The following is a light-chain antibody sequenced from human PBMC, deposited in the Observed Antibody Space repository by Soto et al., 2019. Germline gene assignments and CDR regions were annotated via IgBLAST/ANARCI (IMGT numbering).Light chain of an antibody. J-gene: IGKJ1*01. V-gene: IGKV3-20*01. CDR3: QHYGWTSWT. CDR2: GAY. CDR1: QSVNSNY. Sequence: ETMLTQSPGTLSLSPGERATLSCRASQSVNSNYLAWYQQKPGQAPRLLIYGAYRRATGIPDRFSGSGSGTAFTLSISRLEPEDFAVYYCQHYGWTSWTFGQGTKVEVK.